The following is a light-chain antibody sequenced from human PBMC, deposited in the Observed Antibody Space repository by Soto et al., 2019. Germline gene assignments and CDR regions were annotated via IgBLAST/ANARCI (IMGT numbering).Light chain of an antibody. Sequence: IQLTQSPSSLSASVGDRVTITCRASQDISGYVAWYQQGPGRAPQLLIYAASAFPTGVQSKFSGSGSGTDFTLTITRLQPEDFGTSYCQHPKRAFGQGNTVEI. CDR3: QHPKRA. CDR2: AAS. CDR1: QDISGY. J-gene: IGKJ1*01. V-gene: IGKV1-9*01.